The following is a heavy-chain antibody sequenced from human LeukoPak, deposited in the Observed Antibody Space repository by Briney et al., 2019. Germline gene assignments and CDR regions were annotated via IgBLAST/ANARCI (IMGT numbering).Heavy chain of an antibody. V-gene: IGHV4-38-2*02. J-gene: IGHJ3*02. CDR1: GYSISSGYY. CDR2: IYHSGST. Sequence: SETLSLTCTVSGYSISSGYYWGWIRQPPGKGLEWIGSIYHSGSTYYNPSLKSRVTISVDTSKNQFSLKLSSVTAADTAVYYCAREHKAMIGFSGAFDIWGQGTMVTVSS. CDR3: AREHKAMIGFSGAFDI. D-gene: IGHD3-22*01.